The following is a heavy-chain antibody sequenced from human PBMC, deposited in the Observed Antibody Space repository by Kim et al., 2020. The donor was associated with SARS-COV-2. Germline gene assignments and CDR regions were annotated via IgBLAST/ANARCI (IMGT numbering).Heavy chain of an antibody. J-gene: IGHJ6*02. Sequence: GPFTISRDNSKNTLYLQMNSLRAEDTAVYYCARSGFGELLFFYYYYGMDVWGQGTTVTVSS. D-gene: IGHD3-10*01. CDR3: ARSGFGELLFFYYYYGMDV. V-gene: IGHV3-30*01.